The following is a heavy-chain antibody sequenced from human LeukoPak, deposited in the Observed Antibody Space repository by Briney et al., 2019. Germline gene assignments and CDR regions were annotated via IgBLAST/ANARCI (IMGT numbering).Heavy chain of an antibody. V-gene: IGHV3-66*01. CDR1: GVTVSNNY. Sequence: GSLRLSCVVSGVTVSNNYMSWVRQAPGKGLEWVSVIYSDGTTRNADSVKGRFTISRDNSKNTVYLQMDSLRAEDTAVYHCARDKDAWGQGTLVTVSS. J-gene: IGHJ5*02. CDR2: IYSDGTT. CDR3: ARDKDA.